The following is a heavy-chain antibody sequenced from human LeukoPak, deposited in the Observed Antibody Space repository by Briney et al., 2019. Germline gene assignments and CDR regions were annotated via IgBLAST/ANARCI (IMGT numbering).Heavy chain of an antibody. D-gene: IGHD2-15*01. J-gene: IGHJ4*02. Sequence: ASVKVSCKASGYTFTDYYIHWLIPAPGQGLEWMGWIYPNNGDTNYAQKFQGSVTMTRDTSINTAYMELSSLTSDDTAVYYCARDGVVTCDYWGQGTLVTVSS. CDR2: IYPNNGDT. CDR1: GYTFTDYY. V-gene: IGHV1-2*02. CDR3: ARDGVVTCDY.